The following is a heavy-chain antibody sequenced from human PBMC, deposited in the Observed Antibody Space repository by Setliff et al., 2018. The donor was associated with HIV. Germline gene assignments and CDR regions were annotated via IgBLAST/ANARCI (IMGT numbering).Heavy chain of an antibody. CDR1: GGSISSYY. CDR3: ARVHSGSYYVRRDDAFDI. D-gene: IGHD1-26*01. CDR2: IYYSRST. Sequence: SETLSLTCTVSGGSISSYYWSWIRQPPGKGLEWIGYIYYSRSTNYNPSLKSRVTISVDTSKNQFSLKLSSVTAADTAVYYCARVHSGSYYVRRDDAFDIWGQETMVTVSS. V-gene: IGHV4-59*01. J-gene: IGHJ3*02.